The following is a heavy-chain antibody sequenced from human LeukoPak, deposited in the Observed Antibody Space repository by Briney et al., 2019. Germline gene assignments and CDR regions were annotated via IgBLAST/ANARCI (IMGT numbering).Heavy chain of an antibody. D-gene: IGHD5-18*01. CDR2: INPNSGGT. CDR3: ARDGSEYSYGYTT. Sequence: ASVKVSCKASGYTFTGYYVHWVRPAPGQGLEWMGWINPNSGGTNYAQKFQGRVTMTRDTSISTAYMELSRLRSDDTAVYYCARDGSEYSYGYTTWGQGTLVTVSS. J-gene: IGHJ5*02. V-gene: IGHV1-2*02. CDR1: GYTFTGYY.